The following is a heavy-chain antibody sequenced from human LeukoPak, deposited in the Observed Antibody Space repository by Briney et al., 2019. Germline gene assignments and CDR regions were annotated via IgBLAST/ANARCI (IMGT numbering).Heavy chain of an antibody. CDR2: IYNSVRT. D-gene: IGHD5-12*01. J-gene: IGHJ6*02. CDR1: GGSVSSGSYY. Sequence: SETLSLTCIVSGGSVSSGSYYWSWIRQPPGKGLEWIGYIYNSVRTNYNPSLKSRVTISVDTSKNRLSLKLSSVTAADTAVYFCVRDLVATIDHYYYGMDVWGQGTTVTVSS. V-gene: IGHV4-61*01. CDR3: VRDLVATIDHYYYGMDV.